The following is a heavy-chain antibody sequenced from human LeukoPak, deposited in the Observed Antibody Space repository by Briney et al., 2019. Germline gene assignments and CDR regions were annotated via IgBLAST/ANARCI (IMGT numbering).Heavy chain of an antibody. CDR3: ARAPLPSGSYFVY. CDR1: GGSISSYY. Sequence: KPSETLSLTCTVSGGSISSYYWSWIRQPPGKGLEWIGYIYYSGSTNYNPSLKSRVTISVDTSKNQFPLKLSSVTAADTAVYYCARAPLPSGSYFVYWGQGTLVTVSS. CDR2: IYYSGST. D-gene: IGHD1-26*01. V-gene: IGHV4-59*01. J-gene: IGHJ4*02.